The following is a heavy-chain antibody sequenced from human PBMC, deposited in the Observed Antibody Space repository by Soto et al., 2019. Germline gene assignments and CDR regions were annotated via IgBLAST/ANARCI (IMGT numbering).Heavy chain of an antibody. CDR3: SQAEYDIRYVRPVTAFLRNRTTDP. CDR2: IYYSGST. V-gene: IGHV4-31*02. Sequence: IHKHPGKGLEWIGYIYYSGSTYYNPSLKSRVTISVDTSKNQFSLKLSSVTAADTAVYFFSQAEYDIRYVRPVTAFLRNRTTDP. J-gene: IGHJ5*02. D-gene: IGHD3-10*02.